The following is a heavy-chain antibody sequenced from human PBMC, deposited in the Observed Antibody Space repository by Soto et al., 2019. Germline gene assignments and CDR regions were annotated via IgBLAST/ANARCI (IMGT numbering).Heavy chain of an antibody. J-gene: IGHJ4*02. CDR1: GFTFSDYY. Sequence: GSLRLSCAASGFTFSDYYMSWIRQAPGKGLEWVSYISSSGSTIYYADSVKGRFTISRDNAKNSLYLHMNSLRAEDTAVYYCASRLGYCSSFSCYSDYWGRGTLVTVAS. CDR2: ISSSGSTI. D-gene: IGHD2-2*01. V-gene: IGHV3-11*01. CDR3: ASRLGYCSSFSCYSDY.